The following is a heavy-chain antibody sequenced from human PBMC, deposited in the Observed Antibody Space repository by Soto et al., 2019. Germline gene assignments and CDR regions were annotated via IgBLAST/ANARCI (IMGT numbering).Heavy chain of an antibody. J-gene: IGHJ4*02. CDR1: GFTFSNYY. CDR3: TVWGWGNDFGAA. Sequence: EVQLVESGGGLVQPGGSLRLSCAASGFTFSNYYMDWVRQAPGKGLEWVGRSKNTADSYITEYAASVKGSFSISRDASKNSLYLQMNSLKTEDTAVYYCTVWGWGNDFGAAWGQGILVTVSS. D-gene: IGHD3-16*01. CDR2: SKNTADSYIT. V-gene: IGHV3-72*01.